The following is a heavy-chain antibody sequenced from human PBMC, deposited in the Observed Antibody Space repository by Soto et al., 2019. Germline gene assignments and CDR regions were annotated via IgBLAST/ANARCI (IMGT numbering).Heavy chain of an antibody. CDR2: ISYDGTNK. CDR1: GFTFSTYG. J-gene: IGHJ6*02. V-gene: IGHV3-30*18. Sequence: QVQLVESGGGEVQPGRSLTLSCAASGFTFSTYGMHWVRQTPGKGLEWVAVISYDGTNKFYSDSVKGRFTISRDNFKNTLPLQMNSLRADETAVYSCAKDLQSYGDYDYYCYGMDVWGQGTRVTVSS. CDR3: AKDLQSYGDYDYYCYGMDV. D-gene: IGHD4-17*01.